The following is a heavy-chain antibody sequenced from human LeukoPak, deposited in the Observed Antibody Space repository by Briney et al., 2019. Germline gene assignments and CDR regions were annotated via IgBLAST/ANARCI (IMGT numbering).Heavy chain of an antibody. Sequence: SETLSLTCGVSGGSVTSTNWWTWVRQPPGKGLERIGEVHLDGRTNYNPSLKSRLTMSVDLSENHISLKLTSVTAADTAVYYCAREGGFYRPLDYSGQGTLVTVSP. D-gene: IGHD3-3*01. V-gene: IGHV4-4*02. CDR3: AREGGFYRPLDY. CDR2: VHLDGRT. CDR1: GGSVTSTNW. J-gene: IGHJ4*02.